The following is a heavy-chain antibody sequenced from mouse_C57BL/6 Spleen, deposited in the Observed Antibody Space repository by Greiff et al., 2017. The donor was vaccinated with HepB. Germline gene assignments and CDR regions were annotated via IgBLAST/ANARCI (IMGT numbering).Heavy chain of an antibody. Sequence: EVKLMESGAELVRPGASVKLSCTASGFNIKDYYMHWVKQRPEQGLEWIGRIDPEDGDTEYAPKFQGKATMTADTSSNTAYLQLSSLTSEDTAVYYCTTPPPDYYGSSYRYFDVWGTGTTVTVSS. CDR2: IDPEDGDT. D-gene: IGHD1-1*01. J-gene: IGHJ1*03. V-gene: IGHV14-1*01. CDR3: TTPPPDYYGSSYRYFDV. CDR1: GFNIKDYY.